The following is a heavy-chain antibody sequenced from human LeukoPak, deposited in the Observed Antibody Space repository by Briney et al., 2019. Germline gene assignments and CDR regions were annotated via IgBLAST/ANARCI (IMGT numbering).Heavy chain of an antibody. V-gene: IGHV4-59*01. Sequence: SETLSLTCSVSGDSISSYYWTWIRQTPGKGLQWIAYIHYNGNTKTNPSLKSRVTISVDTSKNQFSLKLSSVTAADTAVYYCARDMRVSSWYVGYYMDVWGKGTTVTVSS. CDR1: GDSISSYY. J-gene: IGHJ6*03. CDR3: ARDMRVSSWYVGYYMDV. CDR2: IHYNGNT. D-gene: IGHD6-13*01.